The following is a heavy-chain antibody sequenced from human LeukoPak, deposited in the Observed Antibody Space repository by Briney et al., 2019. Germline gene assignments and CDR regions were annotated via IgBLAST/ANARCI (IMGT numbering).Heavy chain of an antibody. CDR1: GGSFSGYY. Sequence: SETLSLTCAVYGGSFSGYYWSWIRQPPGKGLEWIGEINHSGSTNYSPSLKSRLTISVDTSKNQFSLKLSSVTAADTAVYYCASAQNRFYFDYWGQGTLVTVSS. V-gene: IGHV4-34*01. CDR3: ASAQNRFYFDY. J-gene: IGHJ4*02. CDR2: INHSGST.